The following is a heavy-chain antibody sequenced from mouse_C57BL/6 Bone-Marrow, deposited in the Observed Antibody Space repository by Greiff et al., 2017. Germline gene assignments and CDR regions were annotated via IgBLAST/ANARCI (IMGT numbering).Heavy chain of an antibody. V-gene: IGHV1-61*01. Sequence: VKLQQPGAALVRPGSSVKLSCKASGYTFTSYWMDWVKQRPGQGLEWIGNIYPSDSETHYNQKFKDKATLTVDKSSSTAYMQLSSLTSEDSAVYYCARDYYGYYFDNWCQSTTHTVTS. CDR3: ARDYYGYYFDN. CDR2: IYPSDSET. CDR1: GYTFTSYW. D-gene: IGHD1-1*01. J-gene: IGHJ2*01.